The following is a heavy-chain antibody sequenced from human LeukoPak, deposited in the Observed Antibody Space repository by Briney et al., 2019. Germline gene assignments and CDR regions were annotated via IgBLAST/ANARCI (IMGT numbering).Heavy chain of an antibody. CDR1: GGSISSYY. CDR2: IYYSGST. CDR3: ARVDGDYYFDY. J-gene: IGHJ4*02. D-gene: IGHD4-17*01. Sequence: SETLSLTCTVSGGSISSYYWSWIRQPPGKGLEWIGYIYYSGSTNYNPSLKSRVTISVDASKNQFSLKLSSVTAADTAVYYCARVDGDYYFDYWGQGTLVTVSS. V-gene: IGHV4-59*01.